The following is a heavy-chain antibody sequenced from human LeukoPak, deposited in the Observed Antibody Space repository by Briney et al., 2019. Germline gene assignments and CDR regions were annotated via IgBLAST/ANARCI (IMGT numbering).Heavy chain of an antibody. CDR3: AKGKYSSGGVPDY. CDR2: ISYDGSNE. Sequence: GGSLRLSCAASGFSFSSYGMHWVRQAPGKGLEWVAVISYDGSNEYFADSVKGRFTVSRDNSKNTLYLQINSLRGEDTAVYYCAKGKYSSGGVPDYWGQGTLVTVSS. J-gene: IGHJ4*02. CDR1: GFSFSSYG. V-gene: IGHV3-30*18. D-gene: IGHD6-19*01.